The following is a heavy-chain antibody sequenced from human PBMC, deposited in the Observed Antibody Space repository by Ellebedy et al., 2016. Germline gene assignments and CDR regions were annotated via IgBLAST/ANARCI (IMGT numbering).Heavy chain of an antibody. Sequence: ASVKVSCKASGYTFTSYGISWVRQAPGQGLEWMGWISAYNGNTNYAQKLQGRVTMTTDTSTSTAYMELSSLRSEDTAVYYCARAVAGTRYYYYGMDVWGQGTTVTVSS. J-gene: IGHJ6*02. V-gene: IGHV1-18*04. D-gene: IGHD6-19*01. CDR1: GYTFTSYG. CDR3: ARAVAGTRYYYYGMDV. CDR2: ISAYNGNT.